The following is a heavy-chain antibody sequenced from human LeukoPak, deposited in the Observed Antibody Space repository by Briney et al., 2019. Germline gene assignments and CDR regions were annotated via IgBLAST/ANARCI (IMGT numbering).Heavy chain of an antibody. CDR1: GGSISSYY. CDR3: ARARPGDTLTGYYLFGGAFDI. CDR2: IYYSGST. J-gene: IGHJ3*02. Sequence: SETLSLTCAVSGGSISSYYWSWIRQPPGKGLEWIGYIYYSGSTNYNPSLKSRVTISVDTSKNQFSLKLSSVTAADTAVYYCARARPGDTLTGYYLFGGAFDIWGQGTMVTVSS. D-gene: IGHD3-9*01. V-gene: IGHV4-59*01.